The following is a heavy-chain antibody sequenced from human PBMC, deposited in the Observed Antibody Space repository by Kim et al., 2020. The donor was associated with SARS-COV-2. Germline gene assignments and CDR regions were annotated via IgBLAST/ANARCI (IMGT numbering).Heavy chain of an antibody. CDR3: ARDLGALADY. Sequence: SKTLSLTCTVPGGSITSYYWSWIRQPAGKGLEWIGRIYTSGSTDYNPSFQSRVTMSVATSKKQFSLKLSSVTAADTAVYYCARDLGALADYWGQGTQVT. CDR1: GGSITSYY. V-gene: IGHV4-4*07. J-gene: IGHJ4*02. CDR2: IYTSGST. D-gene: IGHD3-16*01.